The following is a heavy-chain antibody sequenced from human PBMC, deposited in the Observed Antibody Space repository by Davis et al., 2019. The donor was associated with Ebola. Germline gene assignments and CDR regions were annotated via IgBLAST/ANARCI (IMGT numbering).Heavy chain of an antibody. Sequence: PGGSLRLSCAASGFTFSSYAMHWVRQAPGKGLEWVAVISYDGSNKYYADSVKGRFTISRDNSKNTLYLQMNSLRAEDTAVYYCARDGVRPYCSSTSCFLRGMDVWGKGTTVTVSS. CDR1: GFTFSSYA. CDR2: ISYDGSNK. V-gene: IGHV3-30-3*01. J-gene: IGHJ6*04. CDR3: ARDGVRPYCSSTSCFLRGMDV. D-gene: IGHD2-2*01.